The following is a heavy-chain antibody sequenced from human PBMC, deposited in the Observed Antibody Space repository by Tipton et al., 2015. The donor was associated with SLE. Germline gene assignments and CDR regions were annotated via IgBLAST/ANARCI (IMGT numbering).Heavy chain of an antibody. Sequence: SLRLSCRASGFTFRNVWMRWVRQAPGKGLEWVGRIKSKADGDDATTDYAATVKDRFIISRDEAKNTLYLQMNSLKIEDTAVYYCATDRCLYCVGDPVGLVECWGLGILGTFSS. V-gene: IGHV3-15*01. CDR3: ATDRCLYCVGDPVGLVEC. CDR1: GFTFRNVW. J-gene: IGHJ4*02. D-gene: IGHD2-21*01. CDR2: IKSKADGDDATT.